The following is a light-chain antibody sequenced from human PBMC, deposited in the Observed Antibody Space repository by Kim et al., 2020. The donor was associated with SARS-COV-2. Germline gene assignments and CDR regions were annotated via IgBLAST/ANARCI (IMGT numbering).Light chain of an antibody. Sequence: QSVLTQPPSASGSPGQSVTISCTGTNSDVGAYNYVSWYQQLPGKAPKLLIYEVNKRPSGVPDRFSGSKSGIAASLTVSGLQAEDEADYYCSSYAGSDVVFGGGTQLTVL. J-gene: IGLJ3*02. CDR2: EVN. CDR3: SSYAGSDVV. CDR1: NSDVGAYNY. V-gene: IGLV2-8*01.